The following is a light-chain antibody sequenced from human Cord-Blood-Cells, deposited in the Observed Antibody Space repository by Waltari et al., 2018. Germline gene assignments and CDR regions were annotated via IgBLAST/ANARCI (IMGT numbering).Light chain of an antibody. CDR3: QQSYSTPIT. CDR2: AAS. Sequence: DIQMTQSPYSLSASVGDRVTITCRASQSISSKLNWYQQQPGKAPKLLIYAASSLQSGVPSRFSGSGSGTDFTLTISSLQPEDFATYYCQQSYSTPITFGQGTRLEIK. CDR1: QSISSK. J-gene: IGKJ5*01. V-gene: IGKV1-39*01.